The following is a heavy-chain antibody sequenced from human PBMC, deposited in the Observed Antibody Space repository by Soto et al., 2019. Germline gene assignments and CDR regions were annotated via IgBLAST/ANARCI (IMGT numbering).Heavy chain of an antibody. D-gene: IGHD3-16*01. V-gene: IGHV1-58*01. CDR3: ARGKSPRPGGRMDV. Sequence: GASVKVSCKASGITFSRTAVQWMRQARGQRLEWIGRIVVGSGSTTYAQIVQERITITRDVSTSTAYMELSNLRPEDTAVFYCARGKSPRPGGRMDVWGQGTTVTVSS. J-gene: IGHJ6*02. CDR1: GITFSRTA. CDR2: IVVGSGST.